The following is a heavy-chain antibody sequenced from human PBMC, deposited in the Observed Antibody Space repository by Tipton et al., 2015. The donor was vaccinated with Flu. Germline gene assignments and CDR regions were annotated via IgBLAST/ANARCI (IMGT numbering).Heavy chain of an antibody. V-gene: IGHV4-38-2*01. CDR3: SRSTYYYGSGSSDY. Sequence: TLSLTCAVSGDSIRSDYFWGWIRQPPGKGLEWIGTVSRTGSTIYNPSLKSRVTISLDTFQNQFSLKLNSVTAADTAVYYCSRSTYYYGSGSSDYWGQGTLVTVSS. CDR1: GDSIRSDYF. J-gene: IGHJ4*02. CDR2: VSRTGST. D-gene: IGHD3-10*01.